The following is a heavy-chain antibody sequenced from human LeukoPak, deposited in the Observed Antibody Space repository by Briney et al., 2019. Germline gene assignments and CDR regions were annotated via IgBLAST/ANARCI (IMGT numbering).Heavy chain of an antibody. D-gene: IGHD3-22*01. V-gene: IGHV1-69*05. CDR1: GDTFSSYG. Sequence: GASVKVSCKASGDTFSSYGLSWVRQAPGQGLEWMGRIIPISGIANYAQKFQDRVTINTDESTSTVYMELSSLRSEDTAVYYCARDLYYYDRGGPDYWGQGTLVSVSS. CDR3: ARDLYYYDRGGPDY. CDR2: IIPISGIA. J-gene: IGHJ4*02.